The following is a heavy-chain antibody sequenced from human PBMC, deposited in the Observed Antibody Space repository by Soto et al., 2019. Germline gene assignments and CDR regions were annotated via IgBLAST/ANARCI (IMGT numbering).Heavy chain of an antibody. V-gene: IGHV1-3*01. D-gene: IGHD1-1*01. CDR1: GYTFTSYA. CDR3: ASRTGTTGTTDAFDI. J-gene: IGHJ3*02. Sequence: ASVKVSCKASGYTFTSYAMHWVRQAPGQRLEWMGWINAGNGNTKYSQKFQGRVTITRDTSASTAYMELSSLRSEDTAVYYCASRTGTTGTTDAFDIWGQGTMVTVSS. CDR2: INAGNGNT.